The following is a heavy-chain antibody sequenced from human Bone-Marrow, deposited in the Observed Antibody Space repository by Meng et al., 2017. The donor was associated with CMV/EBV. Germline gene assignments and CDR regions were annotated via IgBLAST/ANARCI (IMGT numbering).Heavy chain of an antibody. CDR1: GFTVSSNF. D-gene: IGHD3-3*01. V-gene: IGHV3-53*01. CDR3: AKERITIFGVDPRQNWFDP. CDR2: IYSGGST. Sequence: GGSLRLSCAASGFTVSSNFMSWVRQAPGKGLEWVSIIYSGGSTYYADSVKGRFTISRDNSKNTLYLQMNSLRAEDTAVYYCAKERITIFGVDPRQNWFDPWGQGTLVTVSS. J-gene: IGHJ5*02.